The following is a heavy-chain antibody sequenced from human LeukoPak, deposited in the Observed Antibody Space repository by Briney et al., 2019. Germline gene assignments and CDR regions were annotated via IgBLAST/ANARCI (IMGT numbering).Heavy chain of an antibody. CDR1: GYTFTRYS. CDR2: INPSGGGT. Sequence: ASVKVSCKASGYTFTRYSIHWVRRAPGQGLEWIGIINPSGGGTNYAQKFQGRVTMTTDTSTSTVYMELSSLRSEDTAVFYCARDDVVAAPFYYGLDVWGQGTTVTVSS. CDR3: ARDDVVAAPFYYGLDV. J-gene: IGHJ6*02. V-gene: IGHV1-46*01. D-gene: IGHD6-19*01.